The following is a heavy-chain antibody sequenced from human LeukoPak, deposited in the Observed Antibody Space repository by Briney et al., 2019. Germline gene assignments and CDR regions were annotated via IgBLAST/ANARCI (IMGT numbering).Heavy chain of an antibody. CDR2: IKQDGSEK. J-gene: IGHJ6*03. V-gene: IGHV3-7*04. CDR3: ARVTSQAVADSYYYYMDV. Sequence: GGSLRLSCAASGFTFSSYWMSWVRQAPGKGLEWVANIKQDGSEKYYVDSVKGRFTISRDNAKNSLYLQMNSLRAEDTAVYYCARVTSQAVADSYYYYMDVWGKGTTVTVSS. CDR1: GFTFSSYW. D-gene: IGHD6-19*01.